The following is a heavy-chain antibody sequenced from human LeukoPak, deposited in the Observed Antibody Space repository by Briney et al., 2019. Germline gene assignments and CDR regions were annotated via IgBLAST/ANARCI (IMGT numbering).Heavy chain of an antibody. CDR3: ARGDIVVVPAAI. D-gene: IGHD2-2*01. CDR2: ISYDGSNK. CDR1: GFTFSSYA. J-gene: IGHJ4*02. Sequence: PGRSLRLSCAASGFTFSSYAMHWVRQAPGKGLEWVAVISYDGSNKYYADSVKGRFTISRDNAKNSLYLQMNSLRAEDTAVYYCARGDIVVVPAAIWGQGTLVTVSS. V-gene: IGHV3-30-3*01.